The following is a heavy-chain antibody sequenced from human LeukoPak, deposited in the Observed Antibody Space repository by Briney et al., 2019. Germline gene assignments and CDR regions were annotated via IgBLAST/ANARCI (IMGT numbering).Heavy chain of an antibody. CDR3: ARGADYYDSSGYLSTSRAEYFQH. Sequence: ASVKVSCKASGYTFTSYGISWVRQAPGQGLEWMGWISAYNGNTNYAQKLQGRVTMTTDTSTSTAYMELRSLRSYDTAVYYWARGADYYDSSGYLSTSRAEYFQHWGQGTLVTVSS. CDR1: GYTFTSYG. J-gene: IGHJ1*01. V-gene: IGHV1-18*01. CDR2: ISAYNGNT. D-gene: IGHD3-22*01.